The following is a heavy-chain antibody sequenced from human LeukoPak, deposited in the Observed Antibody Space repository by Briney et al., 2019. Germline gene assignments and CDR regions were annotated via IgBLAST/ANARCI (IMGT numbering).Heavy chain of an antibody. D-gene: IGHD1-26*01. J-gene: IGHJ4*02. V-gene: IGHV6-1*01. CDR3: ARDQISGSYYARGFDY. CDR1: GDSVSSNSAA. Sequence: RSQTLSLTCAISGDSVSSNSAAWNWIRQSPSRGLEWLGRTYYRSKWYNDYAVSVKSRITINPDTSKNQFSLQPNSVTPEDTAVYYCARDQISGSYYARGFDYWGQGTLVTVSS. CDR2: TYYRSKWYN.